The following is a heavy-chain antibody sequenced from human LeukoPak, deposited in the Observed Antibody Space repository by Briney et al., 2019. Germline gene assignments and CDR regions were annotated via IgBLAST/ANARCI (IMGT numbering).Heavy chain of an antibody. D-gene: IGHD2-21*02. CDR3: TIGPFCGVDCYAVDY. Sequence: SVKVSCKASGGMFSTYAISWVRQAPGQGPEWMGGIIPISTTANYAQKFQGRVTIASDEFTRTAYMEVYSLKCEDTAVYYCTIGPFCGVDCYAVDYWGQGTLVTVSS. J-gene: IGHJ4*02. CDR1: GGMFSTYA. CDR2: IIPISTTA. V-gene: IGHV1-69*13.